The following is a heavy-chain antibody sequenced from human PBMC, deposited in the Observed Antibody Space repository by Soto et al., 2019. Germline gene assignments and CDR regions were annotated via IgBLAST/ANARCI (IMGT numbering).Heavy chain of an antibody. J-gene: IGHJ6*02. Sequence: ASVKVSCKASGYTFTSYGISWLRQAPGQGLEWMGWISAYNGNTNYAQKLQGRVTMTTDTSTSTAYMELRSLRSDDTAVYYCARDQERQWLDDYYYYGMDVWGQGTTVTVSS. D-gene: IGHD6-19*01. CDR2: ISAYNGNT. V-gene: IGHV1-18*04. CDR3: ARDQERQWLDDYYYYGMDV. CDR1: GYTFTSYG.